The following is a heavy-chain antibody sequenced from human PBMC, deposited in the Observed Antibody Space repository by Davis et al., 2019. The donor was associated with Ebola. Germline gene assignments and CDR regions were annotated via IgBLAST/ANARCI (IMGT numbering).Heavy chain of an antibody. CDR3: GRDHWGTVDH. Sequence: HTGGSLRLSCAASGFTFSSYAMTWARQAPGKGLEWVSLMNIDGSRTDYADSVKGRFTISRDNANNTLYLQMNSLRADDTAVYYCGRDHWGTVDHWGQGTLVTVSS. D-gene: IGHD7-27*01. CDR1: GFTFSSYA. J-gene: IGHJ4*02. V-gene: IGHV3-74*01. CDR2: MNIDGSRT.